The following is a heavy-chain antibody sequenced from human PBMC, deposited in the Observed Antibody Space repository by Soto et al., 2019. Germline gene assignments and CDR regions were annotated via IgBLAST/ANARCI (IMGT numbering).Heavy chain of an antibody. CDR2: MNPNSGNT. CDR1: GYTFTSYD. J-gene: IGHJ6*02. D-gene: IGHD5-12*01. V-gene: IGHV1-8*01. Sequence: ASVKVSCKASGYTFTSYDINWVRQATGQGLEWMGWMNPNSGNTGYAQKFQGRVTMTRNTSISTAYMELSSLRSEDTAVYYCARSDYEDGNYYYGMDVWGQGTTVTVSS. CDR3: ARSDYEDGNYYYGMDV.